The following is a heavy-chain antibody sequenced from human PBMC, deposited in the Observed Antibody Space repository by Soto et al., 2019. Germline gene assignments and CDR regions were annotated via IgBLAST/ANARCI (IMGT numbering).Heavy chain of an antibody. CDR1: GFTFSDYY. V-gene: IGHV3-11*01. J-gene: IGHJ4*02. CDR3: ARDKGQLVPADGY. Sequence: VGSLRLSCAASGFTFSDYYMSWIRQAPGKGLELVSYITSSGSSIYYADSVKGRFTISRDNAKNSLYLQMNSLRAEDTAVYYCARDKGQLVPADGYWGQGTLVTVSS. D-gene: IGHD6-6*01. CDR2: ITSSGSSI.